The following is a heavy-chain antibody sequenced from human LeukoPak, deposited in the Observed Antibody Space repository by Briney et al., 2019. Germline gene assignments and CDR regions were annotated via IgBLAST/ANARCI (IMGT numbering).Heavy chain of an antibody. D-gene: IGHD3-16*01. Sequence: GGSLRLSCAASGFTFSSYAMSWVRQAPGKGLEWVSAISGSGGSTYYADSVKGQFTISRDNSKNTLYLQMNSLRAEDTAVYYCAKGYGQRGIFDYWGQGTLVTVSS. CDR3: AKGYGQRGIFDY. CDR2: ISGSGGST. CDR1: GFTFSSYA. V-gene: IGHV3-23*01. J-gene: IGHJ4*02.